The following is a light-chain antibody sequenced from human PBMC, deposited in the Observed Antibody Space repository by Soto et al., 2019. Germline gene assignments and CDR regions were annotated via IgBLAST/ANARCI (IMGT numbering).Light chain of an antibody. CDR2: DVS. J-gene: IGLJ1*01. CDR3: SSYTSSSTYV. CDR1: SSDVGGYNY. Sequence: QSVLPQPPSVSESPGESITISCTRNSSDVGGYNYVSWYQQHPGKAPKLMIYDVSNRPSGVSNRFSGSKSGNAASLTISELQAEDEADYYCSSYTSSSTYVFGTGTKVTVL. V-gene: IGLV2-14*01.